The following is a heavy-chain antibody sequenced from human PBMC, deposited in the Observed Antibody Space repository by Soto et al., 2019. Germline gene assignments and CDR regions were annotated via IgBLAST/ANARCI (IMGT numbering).Heavy chain of an antibody. D-gene: IGHD5-18*01. Sequence: SETLSLTCTVSGGSISSYYWSWIRQPPGKGLEWIGYIYYSGSTNYNPSLKSRVTISVDTSKNQFSLKLSSVTAADTAVYYCARGVDTAMVTVGPFDYWGQGPLVTVSS. CDR1: GGSISSYY. J-gene: IGHJ4*02. V-gene: IGHV4-59*01. CDR2: IYYSGST. CDR3: ARGVDTAMVTVGPFDY.